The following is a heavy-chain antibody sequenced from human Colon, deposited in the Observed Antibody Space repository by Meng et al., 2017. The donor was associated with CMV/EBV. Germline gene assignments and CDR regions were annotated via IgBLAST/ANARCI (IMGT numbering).Heavy chain of an antibody. Sequence: GGSLRLSCAASGFTFSSYWMSWVRQAPGKGLEWVANIKQDGSEKYYVDSVKGRFTIPRDNAKNSLYLQMNSLRAEDTAVYYCARGPYYYYYGMDVWGQGTTVTVSS. CDR1: GFTFSSYW. CDR2: IKQDGSEK. V-gene: IGHV3-7*01. CDR3: ARGPYYYYYGMDV. J-gene: IGHJ6*02.